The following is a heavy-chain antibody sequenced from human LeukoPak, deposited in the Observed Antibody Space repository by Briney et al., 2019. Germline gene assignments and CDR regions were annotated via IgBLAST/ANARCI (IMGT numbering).Heavy chain of an antibody. J-gene: IGHJ6*02. CDR2: AYYTGEI. V-gene: IGHV4-39*01. D-gene: IGHD6-19*01. CDR3: GRHVSNGWDYHYGLDV. CDR1: GGSVGSSGCY. Sequence: SETLSLTCTVSGGSVGSSGCYWGWIRQPPGKGLEWVGSAYYTGEIYSTPSLKSRLTISVDTSKNQFALTLTSVTAADTAVYYCGRHVSNGWDYHYGLDVWGQGTTVTVSS.